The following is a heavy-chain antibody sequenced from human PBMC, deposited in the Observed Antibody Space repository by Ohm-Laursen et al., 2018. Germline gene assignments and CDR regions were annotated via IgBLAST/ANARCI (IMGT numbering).Heavy chain of an antibody. CDR3: AKAVPRGSGWLAPPFDY. D-gene: IGHD6-19*01. CDR1: GFTLSSFW. CDR2: INSDGSST. J-gene: IGHJ4*02. V-gene: IGHV3-74*01. Sequence: SLRLSCAASGFTLSSFWMNWVRQAPGKGLVWVSRINSDGSSTTYADSVKGRFTISRDNAKNTLYLQMNSLRAEDTALYYCAKAVPRGSGWLAPPFDYWGQGTLVTVSS.